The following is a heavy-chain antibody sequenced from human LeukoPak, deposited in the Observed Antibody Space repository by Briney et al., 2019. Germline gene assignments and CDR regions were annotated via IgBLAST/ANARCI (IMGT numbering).Heavy chain of an antibody. CDR3: ASDYDILTGDY. CDR2: IYSGGST. CDR1: GFTVSSNY. J-gene: IGHJ4*02. V-gene: IGHV3-66*01. Sequence: GGSLRLSCAASGFTVSSNYMSWVRQAPGKGLEWVSVIYSGGSTYYADSVKGRFTISRDNSKNTLYLQMNSLRAEDTAVYYCASDYDILTGDYWGQGTLVTVSS. D-gene: IGHD3-9*01.